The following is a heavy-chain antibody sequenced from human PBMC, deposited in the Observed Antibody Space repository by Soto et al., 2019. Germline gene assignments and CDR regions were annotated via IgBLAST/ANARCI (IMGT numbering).Heavy chain of an antibody. V-gene: IGHV4-31*03. CDR3: AKSQRGPAAYYYDSSGYYGEAFDI. Sequence: QVQLQESGPGLVKPSQTLSLTCTVSGGSISSGGYYWSWIRQHPGKGLEWIGYIYYSGSTYYNPSLKSRVTVAVETSKNQFSLKVGSVTAADTDVYYCAKSQRGPAAYYYDSSGYYGEAFDIWGQGTMVTVSS. J-gene: IGHJ3*02. D-gene: IGHD3-22*01. CDR2: IYYSGST. CDR1: GGSISSGGYY.